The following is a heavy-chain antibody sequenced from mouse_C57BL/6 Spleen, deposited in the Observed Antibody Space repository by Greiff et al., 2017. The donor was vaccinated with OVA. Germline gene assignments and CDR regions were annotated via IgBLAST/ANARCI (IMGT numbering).Heavy chain of an antibody. J-gene: IGHJ3*01. CDR2: IDPSDSYT. Sequence: VKLQESGAELVMPGASVKLSCKASGYTFTSYWMHWVKQRPGQGLEWIGEIDPSDSYTNYNQKFKGKSTLTVDKSSSTAYMQLSSLTSEDSAVYYCARRDGYYFAYWGQGTLVTVSA. V-gene: IGHV1-69*01. CDR1: GYTFTSYW. CDR3: ARRDGYYFAY. D-gene: IGHD2-3*01.